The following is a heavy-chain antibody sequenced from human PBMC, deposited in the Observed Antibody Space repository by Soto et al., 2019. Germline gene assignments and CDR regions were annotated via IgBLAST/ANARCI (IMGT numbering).Heavy chain of an antibody. J-gene: IGHJ5*02. CDR2: IIPIFGTA. D-gene: IGHD3-22*01. CDR3: ASARADSSGYYNWFDP. V-gene: IGHV1-69*13. Sequence: SVKVSCKASGGTFSSYAISWVRQAPGQGLEWMGGIIPIFGTANYAQKFQGRVTITADESTSTAYMELSSLRSEDTAVYYCASARADSSGYYNWFDPWGQGTLVTVSS. CDR1: GGTFSSYA.